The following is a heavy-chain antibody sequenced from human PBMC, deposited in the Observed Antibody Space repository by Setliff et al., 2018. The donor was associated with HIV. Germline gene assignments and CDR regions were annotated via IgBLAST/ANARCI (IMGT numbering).Heavy chain of an antibody. J-gene: IGHJ4*02. CDR3: ARGRYFSYGTRGYYLDY. D-gene: IGHD3-22*01. CDR2: IYYSGST. CDR1: GGSISSSSYY. Sequence: SETLSLTCTVSGGSISSSSYYWGWIRQPPGKGLEWIGNIYYSGSTYYNPSLKSRVTISVDTSQNQFSLKLSSVTAADTAVYYCARGRYFSYGTRGYYLDYWGQGAPVTVSS. V-gene: IGHV4-39*01.